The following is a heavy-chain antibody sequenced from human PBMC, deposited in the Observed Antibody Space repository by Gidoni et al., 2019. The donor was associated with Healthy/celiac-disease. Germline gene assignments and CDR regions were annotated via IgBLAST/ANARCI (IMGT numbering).Heavy chain of an antibody. V-gene: IGHV4-39*01. CDR1: GGSISSSSYY. Sequence: QLQLQESGPGLVKPSETLSPTRPVSGGSISSSSYYWGWIRQPPGKGLEWIGRIYYSGSTYYNPSLKSRVTISVDTSKNQFSLKLSSVTAADTAVYYCARHEVGATVRMRQVGLGGVDYWGQGTLVTVSS. CDR3: ARHEVGATVRMRQVGLGGVDY. D-gene: IGHD1-26*01. CDR2: IYYSGST. J-gene: IGHJ4*02.